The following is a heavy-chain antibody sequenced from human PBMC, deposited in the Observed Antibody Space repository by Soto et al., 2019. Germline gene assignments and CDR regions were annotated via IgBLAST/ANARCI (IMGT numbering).Heavy chain of an antibody. D-gene: IGHD2-15*01. J-gene: IGHJ5*01. CDR2: IYKSATT. V-gene: IGHV4-30-4*01. Sequence: SETLSLTCSVSGDSISTVDYFWAWIRQPPGQALEYIGYIYKSATTYYNPSFESRVAISLDTSKSQFSLNVTSVTAADTAVYFCARGRYCLTGRCFPNCIDSWCQGTLVTVSS. CDR1: GDSISTVDYF. CDR3: ARGRYCLTGRCFPNCIDS.